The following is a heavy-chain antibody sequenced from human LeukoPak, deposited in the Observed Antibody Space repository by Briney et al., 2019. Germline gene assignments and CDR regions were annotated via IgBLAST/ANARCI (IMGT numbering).Heavy chain of an antibody. CDR1: GYTFATYF. CDR3: ARPTYCGSDCYFNFDY. J-gene: IGHJ4*02. Sequence: ASVKVSCKTSGYTFATYFMHWVRQAPGQGLEWMGYIKPNSGVTNYARKFRGRVTMTWDTSISTAYIELSGLTFDDTAIYYCARPTYCGSDCYFNFDYWGQGTLVTVSS. V-gene: IGHV1-2*02. CDR2: IKPNSGVT. D-gene: IGHD2-21*02.